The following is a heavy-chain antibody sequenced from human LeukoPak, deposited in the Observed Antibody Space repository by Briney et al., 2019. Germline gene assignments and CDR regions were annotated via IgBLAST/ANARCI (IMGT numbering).Heavy chain of an antibody. CDR3: AKDRGRYYDSSGYYWGYYFDS. CDR2: ISGSAGST. J-gene: IGHJ4*02. Sequence: GGSLRLSCAASGFTFSNYAVNWVRQAPGKVLEWVSAISGSAGSTYYADSVKGRFTISRDNSKNTLYLQMSSLRAEDTAVYYCAKDRGRYYDSSGYYWGYYFDSWGQGILVPVST. V-gene: IGHV3-23*01. CDR1: GFTFSNYA. D-gene: IGHD3-22*01.